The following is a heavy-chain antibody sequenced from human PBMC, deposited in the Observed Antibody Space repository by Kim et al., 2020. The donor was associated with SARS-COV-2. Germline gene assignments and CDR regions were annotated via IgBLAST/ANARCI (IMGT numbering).Heavy chain of an antibody. CDR3: ARTVTSYYYDSSGYYDY. D-gene: IGHD3-22*01. Sequence: RKSRVTISVDTSKNQFSLKLSSVTAADTAVYYCARTVTSYYYDSSGYYDYWGQGTLVTVSS. V-gene: IGHV4-59*01. J-gene: IGHJ4*02.